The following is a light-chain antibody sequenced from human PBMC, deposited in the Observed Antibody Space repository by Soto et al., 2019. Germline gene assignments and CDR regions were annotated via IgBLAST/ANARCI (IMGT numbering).Light chain of an antibody. CDR1: QSVSSSS. CDR3: QQYGNSPIT. Sequence: EIVLTQSPGTLSLSPGERATLSRRASQSVSSSSLAWHQQNPGQAPRLLIYGASSRATGIPDRFSGSGSGTDFTLTISRLEPEDFAVYYCQQYGNSPITFGQGTRLEI. V-gene: IGKV3-20*01. J-gene: IGKJ5*01. CDR2: GAS.